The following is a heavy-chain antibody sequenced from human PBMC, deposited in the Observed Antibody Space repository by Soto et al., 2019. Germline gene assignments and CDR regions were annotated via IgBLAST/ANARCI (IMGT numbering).Heavy chain of an antibody. CDR3: AMVLPVDASDL. Sequence: QVELVESGGGVVQPGRSLRLSCAASGFTFKNFGMSWVRQAPGKGLEWVAVISYDGKNTYYWDSVKGRFTISRDNSKNTLYRQMNSLRVEDMALYYCAMVLPVDASDLWGHGAMVIVSS. J-gene: IGHJ3*01. V-gene: IGHV3-30*03. CDR1: GFTFKNFG. CDR2: ISYDGKNT.